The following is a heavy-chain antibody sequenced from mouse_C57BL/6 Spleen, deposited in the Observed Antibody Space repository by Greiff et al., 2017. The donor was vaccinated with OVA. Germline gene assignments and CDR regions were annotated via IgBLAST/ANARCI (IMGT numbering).Heavy chain of an antibody. CDR1: GFTFSSYA. D-gene: IGHD1-1*01. J-gene: IGHJ2*01. CDR3: ARDTYGSSYGY. CDR2: ISDGGSYT. V-gene: IGHV5-4*01. Sequence: EVHLVESGGGLVKPGGSLKLSCAASGFTFSSYAMSWVRQTPEKRLEWVATISDGGSYTYYPDNVKGRFTISRDNAKNNLYLQMSHLKSEDTATYYCARDTYGSSYGYWGQGTTLTVSS.